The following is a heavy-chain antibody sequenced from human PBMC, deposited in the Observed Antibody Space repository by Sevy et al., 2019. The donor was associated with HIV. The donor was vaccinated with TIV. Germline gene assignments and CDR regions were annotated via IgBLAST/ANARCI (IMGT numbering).Heavy chain of an antibody. J-gene: IGHJ6*03. V-gene: IGHV4-61*01. CDR2: IYKTGST. CDR1: GGSVSSGTYY. CDR3: AGFPRGQLWYSGSLGGYYYHMDV. D-gene: IGHD3-16*01. Sequence: SETLSLSCSVSGGSVSSGTYYWSWIRQPPGKGLEWIGHIYKTGSTNYKLSLQSRVTISVDTSTNQFSLRLRSVTAAATAVYYCAGFPRGQLWYSGSLGGYYYHMDVWGKGTTVTVSS.